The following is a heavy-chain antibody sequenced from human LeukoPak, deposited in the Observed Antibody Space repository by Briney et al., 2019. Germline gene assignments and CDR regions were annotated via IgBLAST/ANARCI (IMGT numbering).Heavy chain of an antibody. V-gene: IGHV1-69*13. CDR1: GYSFTNYG. CDR3: ASPGGEGEVYSGYDGTRY. J-gene: IGHJ4*02. CDR2: IIPIFGTA. D-gene: IGHD5-12*01. Sequence: SVKVSCKASGYSFTNYGISWVRQAPGQGLEWMGGIIPIFGTANYAQKFQGRVTITADESTSTAYIELSSLRSEDTAVYYCASPGGEGEVYSGYDGTRYWGQGNLVTVSS.